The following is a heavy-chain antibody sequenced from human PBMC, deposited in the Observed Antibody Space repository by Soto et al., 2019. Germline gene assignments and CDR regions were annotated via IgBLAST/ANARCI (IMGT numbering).Heavy chain of an antibody. V-gene: IGHV1-69*13. Sequence: SVKVSCKASGGTFSSYAISWVRQAPGQGLEWMGGIIPIFGTANYAQKFQGRVTITADESTSTAYMELSSLRSEDTAVYYCASAKTIVATISKSYGMDVWGQGTTVTDS. J-gene: IGHJ6*02. CDR2: IIPIFGTA. CDR1: GGTFSSYA. D-gene: IGHD5-12*01. CDR3: ASAKTIVATISKSYGMDV.